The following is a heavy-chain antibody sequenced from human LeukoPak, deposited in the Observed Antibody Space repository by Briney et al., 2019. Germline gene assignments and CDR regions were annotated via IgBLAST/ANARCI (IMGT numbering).Heavy chain of an antibody. D-gene: IGHD1-14*01. Sequence: SETLSLTCTVSGGSISSYYRSWIRQPAGKGLEWIGRIYTSGSTNYNPSLKSRVTMSVDTSKNQFSLKLSSVTAADTAVYYCARDGTDYYYYYGMDVWGQGTTVTVSS. CDR1: GGSISSYY. J-gene: IGHJ6*02. CDR3: ARDGTDYYYYYGMDV. V-gene: IGHV4-4*07. CDR2: IYTSGST.